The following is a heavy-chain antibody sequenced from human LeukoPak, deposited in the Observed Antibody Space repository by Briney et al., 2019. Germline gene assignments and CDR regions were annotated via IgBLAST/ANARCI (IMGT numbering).Heavy chain of an antibody. D-gene: IGHD3-22*01. CDR1: AGSISSSSSY. J-gene: IGHJ4*02. Sequence: SETLSLTCTVSAGSISSSSSYLGWIRQPPGKGLEWIGSIYYSGSTYYNPSLKSRITISVDTSKNQFSLKLSSVTAADTAVYYCARLDDSSGYFHWGQGTLVTVSS. CDR3: ARLDDSSGYFH. V-gene: IGHV4-39*01. CDR2: IYYSGST.